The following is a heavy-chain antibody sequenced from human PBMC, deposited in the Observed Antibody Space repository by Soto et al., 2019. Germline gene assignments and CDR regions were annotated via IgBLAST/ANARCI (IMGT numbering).Heavy chain of an antibody. CDR2: IRSKAYGGTT. D-gene: IGHD3-22*01. V-gene: IGHV3-49*04. CDR1: GFTFGDYA. Sequence: GGSLRLSCTASGFTFGDYAMSWVRQAPGKGLEWVGFIRSKAYGGTTEYAASVKGRFTISRDDSKSIAYLQMNSLKTEDTAVYYCTREAYYYDSSGQHNYYGMDVWGQGTTVTVSS. CDR3: TREAYYYDSSGQHNYYGMDV. J-gene: IGHJ6*02.